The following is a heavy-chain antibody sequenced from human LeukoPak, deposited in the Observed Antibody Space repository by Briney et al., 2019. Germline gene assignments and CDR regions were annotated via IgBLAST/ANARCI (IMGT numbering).Heavy chain of an antibody. D-gene: IGHD6-6*01. V-gene: IGHV1-69*13. CDR1: GGTFSSYA. Sequence: SVKVSCKASGGTFSSYAISWVRQAPGQGLEWMGGIIPIFGTANYAQKFQGRVTITADESTSTAYMELSGLRSEDTAVYYCARPPSASQHYYYGMDVWGQGTTVTVSS. J-gene: IGHJ6*02. CDR2: IIPIFGTA. CDR3: ARPPSASQHYYYGMDV.